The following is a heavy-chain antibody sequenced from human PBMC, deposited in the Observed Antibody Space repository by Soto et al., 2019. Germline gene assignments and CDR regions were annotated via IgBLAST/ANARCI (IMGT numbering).Heavy chain of an antibody. CDR2: ISRDGRST. CDR1: GFTFSMHS. J-gene: IGHJ4*02. V-gene: IGHV3-64D*08. D-gene: IGHD3-22*01. Sequence: GGSLRLSCSASGFTFSMHSIHWVRQTPGKALEYVSAISRDGRSTFYADSVKGRFTISRDNSKNTLYLRMNSLRSDDTAVYYCVKEANPFINTLVVLIFDYWGQGTQVTVPQ. CDR3: VKEANPFINTLVVLIFDY.